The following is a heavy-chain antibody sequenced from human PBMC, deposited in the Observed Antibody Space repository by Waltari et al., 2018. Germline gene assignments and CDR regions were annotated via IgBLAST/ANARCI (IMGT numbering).Heavy chain of an antibody. CDR2: SSSSSAYK. V-gene: IGHV3-21*01. CDR3: VRENCSVTSCFKHFDY. J-gene: IGHJ4*02. CDR1: GLSFGTYN. D-gene: IGHD2-2*01. Sequence: EGQLVESGGGLVKPGGSLRLSCAASGLSFGTYNMNWVRQAPGKGLGWVSYSSSSSAYKYYADSVKGRFAISRDNAKNLLFLQMNSLRADDTAVYYCVRENCSVTSCFKHFDYWGRGILVTVSS.